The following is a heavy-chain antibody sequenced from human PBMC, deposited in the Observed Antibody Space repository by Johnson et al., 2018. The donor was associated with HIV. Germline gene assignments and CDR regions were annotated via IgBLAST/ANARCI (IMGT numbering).Heavy chain of an antibody. CDR1: GFTFSNYG. J-gene: IGHJ3*01. Sequence: QVQLVESGGGVVQPGRSLRLSCAASGFTFSNYGMHWVRQAPGKGLEWVAVVWFDGRNKYYSDSVKGRFTISRDDSKNTLYLQMNSLRVEDTAVYHCAKVAVATAAGGVALDVWGPGTIVTGSS. CDR2: VWFDGRNK. CDR3: AKVAVATAAGGVALDV. D-gene: IGHD6-13*01. V-gene: IGHV3-33*06.